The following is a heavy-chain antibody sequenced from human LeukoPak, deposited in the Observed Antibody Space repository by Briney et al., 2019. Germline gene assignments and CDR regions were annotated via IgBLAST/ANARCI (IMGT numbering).Heavy chain of an antibody. CDR1: GGSISSYY. CDR3: ARQIPGDDAFDI. CDR2: IYSGGST. Sequence: SETLSLTCTVSGGSISSYYWSWIRQPAEKGLEWIGRIYSGGSTNYNPSLKSRVTMSVDTSNNQFSLKLYSVTAADAAVYYYARQIPGDDAFDIWGQGTMVTVSS. J-gene: IGHJ3*02. V-gene: IGHV4-4*07. D-gene: IGHD3-16*01.